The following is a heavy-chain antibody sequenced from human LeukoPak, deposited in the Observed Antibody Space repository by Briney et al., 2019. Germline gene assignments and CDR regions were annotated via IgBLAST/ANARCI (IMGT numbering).Heavy chain of an antibody. J-gene: IGHJ4*02. D-gene: IGHD3-22*01. V-gene: IGHV4-4*07. CDR1: VGSIGWDY. CDR3: AREEYFQDSNGYSYYFHS. Sequence: PPETLSLTCTLSVGSIGWDYSSCIRQSAGKGLEWIGRIYKSGSTNYNPSFRSRVPMSVYTPKNQFPLNVTSVTPADTAVYYCAREEYFQDSNGYSYYFHSWGEGSRVTVSS. CDR2: IYKSGST.